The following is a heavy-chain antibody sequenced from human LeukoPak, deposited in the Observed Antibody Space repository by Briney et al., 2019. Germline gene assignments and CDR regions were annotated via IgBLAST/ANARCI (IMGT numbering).Heavy chain of an antibody. Sequence: ASVKVSCKASGGTFSSYAISWVRQAPGQGLEWMGGIIPIFGTANYAQKFQGRVTITADKSTSTAYMELSSLRSEDTAVYYCARDRGGSYLYYFDYWGQGTLVTVSS. J-gene: IGHJ4*02. CDR2: IIPIFGTA. V-gene: IGHV1-69*06. CDR3: ARDRGGSYLYYFDY. D-gene: IGHD1-26*01. CDR1: GGTFSSYA.